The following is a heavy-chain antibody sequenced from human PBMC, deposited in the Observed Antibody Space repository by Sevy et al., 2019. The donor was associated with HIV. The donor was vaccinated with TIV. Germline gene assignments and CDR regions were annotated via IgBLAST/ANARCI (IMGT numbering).Heavy chain of an antibody. CDR3: AREKVGPTSGGMDV. J-gene: IGHJ6*02. CDR2: IHPSGGST. V-gene: IGHV1-46*01. CDR1: GYTFTSYY. D-gene: IGHD1-26*01. Sequence: ASVKVSCKASGYTFTSYYVHWVRQAPGQGLNWMGIIHPSGGSTTYAEKFQGRVTVTRDTSTSTVYMELSSLGSEDTAIYYCAREKVGPTSGGMDVWGQGTTVTVSS.